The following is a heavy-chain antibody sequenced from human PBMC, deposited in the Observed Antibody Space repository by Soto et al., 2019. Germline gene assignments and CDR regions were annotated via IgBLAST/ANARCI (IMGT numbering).Heavy chain of an antibody. CDR3: AKAREVTLVRVPSSY. D-gene: IGHD3-10*01. V-gene: IGHV3-7*03. J-gene: IGHJ4*02. CDR2: IKQDGSEK. CDR1: AFTFSTYW. Sequence: GGSLRLSCAASAFTFSTYWMSWVRQAPGKGLEWVANIKQDGSEKYYVDSVKGRFTISRDNAKNSLYLQMNSLRAEDTAVYYCAKAREVTLVRVPSSYWGQGTLVTVS.